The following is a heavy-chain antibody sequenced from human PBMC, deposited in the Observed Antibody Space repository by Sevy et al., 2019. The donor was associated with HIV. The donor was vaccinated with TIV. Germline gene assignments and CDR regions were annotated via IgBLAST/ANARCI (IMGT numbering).Heavy chain of an antibody. CDR1: GDSVSSNSAA. D-gene: IGHD3-9*01. J-gene: IGHJ3*02. Sequence: SQTLSLTCAISGDSVSSNSAAWNWIRQSPSRGLEWLGRTYYRSKWYNDYAVSVKSRITINPDTSKNQFSLQLNSVTPEDTAVYYCARVPLQSLRYFDWLGAFDIWGQGTMVTVSS. CDR2: TYYRSKWYN. V-gene: IGHV6-1*01. CDR3: ARVPLQSLRYFDWLGAFDI.